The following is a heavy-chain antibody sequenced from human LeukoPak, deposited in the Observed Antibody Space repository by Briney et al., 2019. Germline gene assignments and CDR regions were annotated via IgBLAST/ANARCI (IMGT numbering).Heavy chain of an antibody. CDR3: ARDAYYGSGIRYFDY. D-gene: IGHD3-10*01. V-gene: IGHV1-2*06. CDR2: INPNSGDT. CDR1: GYTFTGYY. Sequence: GASVKVSCKASGYTFTGYYMHWVRQAPGQGLEWMGRINPNSGDTNYAQKLQGRVTMTTDTSTSTAYMELRSLRSDDTAVYYCARDAYYGSGIRYFDYWGQGTLVTVSS. J-gene: IGHJ4*02.